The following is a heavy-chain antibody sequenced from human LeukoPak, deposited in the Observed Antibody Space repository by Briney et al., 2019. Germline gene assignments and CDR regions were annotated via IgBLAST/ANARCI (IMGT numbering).Heavy chain of an antibody. CDR3: AREDGYNTFPNYYYYGMDV. V-gene: IGHV3-53*01. CDR1: GFTFSSYS. CDR2: IYSGGST. D-gene: IGHD5-24*01. Sequence: PGGSLRLSCAASGFTFSSYSMNWVRQAPGKGLEWVSVIYSGGSTYYADSVKGRFTISRDNSKNTLYLQMNSLRAEDTAVYYCAREDGYNTFPNYYYYGMDVWGQGTTVTVSS. J-gene: IGHJ6*02.